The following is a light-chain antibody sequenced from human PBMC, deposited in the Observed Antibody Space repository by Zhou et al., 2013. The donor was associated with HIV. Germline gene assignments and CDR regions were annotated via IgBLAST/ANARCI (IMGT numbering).Light chain of an antibody. V-gene: IGKV1-5*03. Sequence: DIQMTQSPSTLSASVGDRVTITCRASQSLTSWLAWYQQKPGKAPKLLIYKASTLESGVPSRFSGTGSGTEFALTISSLQPDDFATYYCQQYDSYPCTFGQGTKLEI. CDR3: QQYDSYPCT. J-gene: IGKJ2*02. CDR1: QSLTSW. CDR2: KAS.